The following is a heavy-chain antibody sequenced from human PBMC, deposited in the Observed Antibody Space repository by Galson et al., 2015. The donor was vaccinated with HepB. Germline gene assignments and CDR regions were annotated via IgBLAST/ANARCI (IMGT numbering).Heavy chain of an antibody. V-gene: IGHV1-46*01. CDR1: GYTFTSYY. CDR3: ASGDYEVYYYYGMDV. D-gene: IGHD4-17*01. Sequence: SVKVSCKASGYTFTSYYMHWVRQAPGQGLEWMGIINPSGGSTSYAQKFQGRVTMTRDTSTSTVYMELSSLRSEDTAVYYCASGDYEVYYYYGMDVWGQGTTVTVSS. CDR2: INPSGGST. J-gene: IGHJ6*02.